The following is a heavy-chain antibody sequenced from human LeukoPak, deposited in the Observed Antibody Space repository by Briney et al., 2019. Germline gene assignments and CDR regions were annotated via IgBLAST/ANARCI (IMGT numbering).Heavy chain of an antibody. Sequence: ASVKVSCKASGYTFSSYGISWVRQAPGQGLEWMGWISAYSGNTNYAQKVQGRVTMTTDTPTSTAYMELRSLRSDDMAVYYCARDRNQGYFDYWGQGTLVTVSS. CDR2: ISAYSGNT. V-gene: IGHV1-18*03. CDR1: GYTFSSYG. CDR3: ARDRNQGYFDY. J-gene: IGHJ4*02. D-gene: IGHD1-14*01.